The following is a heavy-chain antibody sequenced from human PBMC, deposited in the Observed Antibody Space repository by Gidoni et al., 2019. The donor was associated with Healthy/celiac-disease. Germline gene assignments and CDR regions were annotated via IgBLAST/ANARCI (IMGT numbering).Heavy chain of an antibody. V-gene: IGHV3-49*03. Sequence: EVQLVESGGGLVQPGRSLGRACTASGFTFGDYAMSWFRQAPGKGLEWVGFIRSKAYGGTTESAASVTGRFTISRDDSKSIPYLHMTSLKTEDTAVYYCTRAPTYGDYVALGFDYWGQGTLVTVSS. J-gene: IGHJ4*02. CDR3: TRAPTYGDYVALGFDY. CDR2: IRSKAYGGTT. CDR1: GFTFGDYA. D-gene: IGHD4-17*01.